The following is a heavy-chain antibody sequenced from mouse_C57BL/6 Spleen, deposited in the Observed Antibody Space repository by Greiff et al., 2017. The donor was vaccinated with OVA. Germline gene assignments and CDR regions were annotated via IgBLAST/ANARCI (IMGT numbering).Heavy chain of an antibody. D-gene: IGHD2-14*01. CDR1: GFTFSDYY. CDR2: ISNGGGST. J-gene: IGHJ4*01. V-gene: IGHV5-12*01. CDR3: ARRGTACAMDY. Sequence: EVRLVESGGGLVQPGGSLKLSCAASGFTFSDYYMYWVRQTPEKRLEWVAYISNGGGSTYYPDTVTGRFTLSRDNAKNTLYLQLSRLKSEDTAMYYCARRGTACAMDYWGQGTSVTVSS.